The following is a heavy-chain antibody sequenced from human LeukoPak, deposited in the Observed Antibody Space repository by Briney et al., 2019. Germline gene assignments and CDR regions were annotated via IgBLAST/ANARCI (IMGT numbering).Heavy chain of an antibody. V-gene: IGHV1-69*02. Sequence: SVRVSCKTPGGTFSDYSISWVRQAPGQGLEWMGRILPLVGRLHYAQKFQGRFTLTADKSTTTVYMELSSLRSEDTAVYYCVRSGYDYDWFDPWGQGTLVTVSS. CDR2: ILPLVGRL. CDR1: GGTFSDYS. CDR3: VRSGYDYDWFDP. D-gene: IGHD5-12*01. J-gene: IGHJ5*02.